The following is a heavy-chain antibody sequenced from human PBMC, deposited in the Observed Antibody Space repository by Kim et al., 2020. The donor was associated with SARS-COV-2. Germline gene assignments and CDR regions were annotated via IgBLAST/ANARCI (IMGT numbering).Heavy chain of an antibody. Sequence: SETLSLTCTVTGGSISSSSYYWGWLRQPPGNGLEWIGNIFYTGSTYYNSSLKSRLSISFHTSKNQFSLELTPVTAPGTAVYYCAGRGYSRGWVGSLGQRSLLTVSS. D-gene: IGHD6-19*01. CDR1: GGSISSSSYY. CDR3: AGRGYSRGWVGS. J-gene: IGHJ4*02. V-gene: IGHV4-39*01. CDR2: IFYTGST.